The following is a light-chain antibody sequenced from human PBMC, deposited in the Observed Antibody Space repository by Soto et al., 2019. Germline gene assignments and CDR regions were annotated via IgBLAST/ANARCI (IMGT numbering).Light chain of an antibody. V-gene: IGLV2-14*01. J-gene: IGLJ1*01. CDR3: SSYTSSNSYV. CDR1: SSDVGGYNY. Sequence: QSALTQPASVSGSPGQSITISCTGTSSDVGGYNYVSWYQQHPGKAPKLMIYDVSNRPSGVSNRFSGSKSGNTASLTISGLQYEDEADYYCSSYTSSNSYVFGTGTKVTVL. CDR2: DVS.